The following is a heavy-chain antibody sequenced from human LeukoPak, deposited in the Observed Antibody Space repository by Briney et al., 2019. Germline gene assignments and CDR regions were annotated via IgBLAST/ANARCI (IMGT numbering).Heavy chain of an antibody. D-gene: IGHD5-18*01. Sequence: SGTLSLTCAVSGGSFSSGGYYWSWIRQHPGKGLEWIVEINHSGSTNDNPSLKSRVTISVDTSKNQSSLKRSSVTAADTAVYYCAREGGYSYGPNWFDPWGQGTLVTVPS. CDR2: INHSGST. CDR1: GGSFSSGGYY. J-gene: IGHJ5*02. V-gene: IGHV4-34*01. CDR3: AREGGYSYGPNWFDP.